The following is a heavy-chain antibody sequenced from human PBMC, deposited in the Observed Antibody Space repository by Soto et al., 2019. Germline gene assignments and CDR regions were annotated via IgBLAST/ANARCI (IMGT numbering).Heavy chain of an antibody. CDR1: GFTFSSYG. J-gene: IGHJ5*02. Sequence: GGSLRLSCAASGFTFSSYGMRWVRQAPGKGLEWVAVISYDGSNKYYADSVKGRFTISRDNSKNTLYLQMNSLRAEDTAVYYCAKDQRLLGFDPWGQGTLVTVSS. D-gene: IGHD5-12*01. CDR2: ISYDGSNK. V-gene: IGHV3-30*18. CDR3: AKDQRLLGFDP.